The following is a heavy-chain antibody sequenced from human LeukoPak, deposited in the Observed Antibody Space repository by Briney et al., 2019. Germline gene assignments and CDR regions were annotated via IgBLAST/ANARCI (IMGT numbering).Heavy chain of an antibody. CDR3: ARASVHYDILTGYYRSNWFDP. V-gene: IGHV1-18*01. Sequence: ASVEVSCKASGYTFTSYGISWVRQAPGQGLEWMGWISAYNGNTNYAQKLQGRVTMTTDTSTSTAYMELRSLRSDDTAVYYCARASVHYDILTGYYRSNWFDPWGQGTLVTVSS. D-gene: IGHD3-9*01. CDR2: ISAYNGNT. CDR1: GYTFTSYG. J-gene: IGHJ5*02.